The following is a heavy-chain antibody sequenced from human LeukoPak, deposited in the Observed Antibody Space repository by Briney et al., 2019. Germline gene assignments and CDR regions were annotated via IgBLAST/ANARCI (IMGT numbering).Heavy chain of an antibody. CDR3: AKSFYDYVWGSYPSDY. V-gene: IGHV3-23*01. J-gene: IGHJ4*02. CDR2: ISGSGGST. D-gene: IGHD3-16*01. Sequence: GGSLRLSSVASGFTFSSYAMSWVRQAPGKGLEWVSAISGSGGSTYYADSVKGRFTISRDNSKNTLYLQMNSLRAEDTAVYYCAKSFYDYVWGSYPSDYWGQGTLVTVSS. CDR1: GFTFSSYA.